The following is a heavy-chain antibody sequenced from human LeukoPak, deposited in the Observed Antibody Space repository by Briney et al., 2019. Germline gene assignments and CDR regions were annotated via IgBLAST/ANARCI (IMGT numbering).Heavy chain of an antibody. Sequence: PSETLSLTCTVSGGSISSYYWSWIRQPAGTGLEWIGRIYTSGSTNYNPSLKSRVTISVDKSKNQFSLKLRSVTAADTAVYYCARARDYYDSSAYPNWFDPWGQGTLVTVSS. J-gene: IGHJ5*02. V-gene: IGHV4-4*07. CDR3: ARARDYYDSSAYPNWFDP. CDR1: GGSISSYY. CDR2: IYTSGST. D-gene: IGHD3-22*01.